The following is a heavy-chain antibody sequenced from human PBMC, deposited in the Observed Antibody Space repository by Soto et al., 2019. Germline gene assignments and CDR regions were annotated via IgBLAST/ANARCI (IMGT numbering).Heavy chain of an antibody. CDR3: ARVGEYYDSSGYYFFDY. D-gene: IGHD3-22*01. Sequence: SETLSLICTVSGGSISSSSYYWGWIRQPPGKGLEWIGSIYYSGSTYYNPSLKSRVTISVDTSKNQFSLKLSSVTAADTAVYYCARVGEYYDSSGYYFFDYWGQGTLVTVSS. CDR2: IYYSGST. V-gene: IGHV4-39*01. J-gene: IGHJ4*02. CDR1: GGSISSSSYY.